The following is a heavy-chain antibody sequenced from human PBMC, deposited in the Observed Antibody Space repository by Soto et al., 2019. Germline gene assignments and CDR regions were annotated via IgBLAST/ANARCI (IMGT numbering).Heavy chain of an antibody. D-gene: IGHD1-26*01. Sequence: QLLDSGGGLVQPGGSLRLSCAASGFTFSTYAMNWVRQTPGKGLEWVSGISGSGGNSYYADSVKGRFTISRDNYKNTLYLQMDSLRAEDTALYYCAKAGYSGSRERDRDALDLWGQGTTVTVSS. CDR3: AKAGYSGSRERDRDALDL. CDR1: GFTFSTYA. V-gene: IGHV3-23*01. J-gene: IGHJ3*01. CDR2: ISGSGGNS.